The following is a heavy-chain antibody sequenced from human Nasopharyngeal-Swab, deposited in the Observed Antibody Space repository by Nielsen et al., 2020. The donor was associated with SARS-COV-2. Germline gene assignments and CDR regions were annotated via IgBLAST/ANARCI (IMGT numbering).Heavy chain of an antibody. Sequence: AQTLRLSCAASGFTFSDHGIQWVRQATDKGLEWVGVVAADGSNKYYSDSAKGRFALSRDTSKNTVHLQMNSLTAEDTAVYYCAAGTWYSSGYDAFDVWGQGTVVTVSS. CDR2: VAADGSNK. J-gene: IGHJ3*01. CDR1: GFTFSDHG. CDR3: AAGTWYSSGYDAFDV. D-gene: IGHD6-25*01. V-gene: IGHV3-30*03.